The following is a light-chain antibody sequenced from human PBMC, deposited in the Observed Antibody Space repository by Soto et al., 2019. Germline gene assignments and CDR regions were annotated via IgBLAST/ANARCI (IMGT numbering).Light chain of an antibody. J-gene: IGKJ4*01. CDR1: QSIGRH. CDR3: QQSFSSLT. Sequence: DIRMTQSPSSLSASVGDRVTITCRASQSIGRHLNWYQQKLGKGPKLLIYGSSTLHSGVPSRFSGSGSGTDFTLTISSLQPEDFAATYYCQQSFSSLTFGGGTKVEMK. CDR2: GSS. V-gene: IGKV1-39*01.